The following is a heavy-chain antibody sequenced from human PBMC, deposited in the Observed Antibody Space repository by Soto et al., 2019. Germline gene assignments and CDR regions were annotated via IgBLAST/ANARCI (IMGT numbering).Heavy chain of an antibody. V-gene: IGHV3-74*01. D-gene: IGHD3-22*01. J-gene: IGHJ4*02. CDR3: ARGDGGRYDGNGYLGRN. CDR1: GFTFSSYW. CDR2: IKSDGSGT. Sequence: EVHLVESGGGLVQPGESLTLSWAASGFTFSSYWMHWVRQAPGKGLVWVSRIKSDGSGTYYADSVKGRLTISRDNAKNTRYLQMNSLRVEDTAVYFCARGDGGRYDGNGYLGRNWGQGTLVIGSS.